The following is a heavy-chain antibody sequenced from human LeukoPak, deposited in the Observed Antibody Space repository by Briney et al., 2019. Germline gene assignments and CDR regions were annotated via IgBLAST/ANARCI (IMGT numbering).Heavy chain of an antibody. J-gene: IGHJ6*02. D-gene: IGHD3-10*01. CDR1: GFTFSSYG. Sequence: GRSLRLSCAASGFTFSSYGMHWVRQAPGKGLEWVAVISYDGSNKYYADSVKGRFTISRDNSKNTLYLQMNSLRAEDTAVYYCAKENVLLWFGELHPSNSYGMDVWGQGTTVTVSS. CDR2: ISYDGSNK. V-gene: IGHV3-30*18. CDR3: AKENVLLWFGELHPSNSYGMDV.